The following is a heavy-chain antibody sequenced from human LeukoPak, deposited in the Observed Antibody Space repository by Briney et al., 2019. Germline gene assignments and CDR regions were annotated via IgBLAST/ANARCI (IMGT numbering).Heavy chain of an antibody. CDR2: ITWNGDKT. J-gene: IGHJ5*02. D-gene: IGHD2-2*01. CDR1: RFNFDDYD. V-gene: IGHV3-20*04. CDR3: ARDPFCSSSTGCYFEDWFDP. Sequence: GGSLRLSCTASRFNFDDYDMSWVRHVPGKGLEWVSGITWNGDKTVYADSVRGRFSISRDNTKKSLYLQMSSLRAEDTALYYCARDPFCSSSTGCYFEDWFDPWGPGTLVTVSS.